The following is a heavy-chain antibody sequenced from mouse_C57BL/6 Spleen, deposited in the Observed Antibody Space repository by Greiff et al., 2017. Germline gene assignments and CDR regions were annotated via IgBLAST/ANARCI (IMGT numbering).Heavy chain of an antibody. Sequence: QVQLQQPGAELVKPGASVKLSCKASGYTFTSYWMHWVKQRPGQGLEWIGMIHPNSGSTNYNEKFKSKATLTVDKSSSTAYMQLSSLTSEDSAVYYCARDDSWCAYWGQGTLVTVSA. CDR1: GYTFTSYW. J-gene: IGHJ3*01. D-gene: IGHD2-4*01. CDR2: IHPNSGST. V-gene: IGHV1-64*01. CDR3: ARDDSWCAY.